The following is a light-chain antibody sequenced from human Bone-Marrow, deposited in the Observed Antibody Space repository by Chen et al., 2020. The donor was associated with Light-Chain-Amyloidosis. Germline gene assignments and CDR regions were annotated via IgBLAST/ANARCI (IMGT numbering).Light chain of an antibody. V-gene: IGKV3-20*01. CDR3: QQYGTSPLT. CDR2: GSS. J-gene: IGKJ4*01. Sequence: EIVLTQSPGTLSLSPGEGANLSCRASQTISSNYLTRYQQKFGQAPRLLIYGSSSRATGIPDRFTGSGSVTDFTLTINRLEPEDFAMYYCQQYGTSPLTFGGGTKVEIK. CDR1: QTISSNY.